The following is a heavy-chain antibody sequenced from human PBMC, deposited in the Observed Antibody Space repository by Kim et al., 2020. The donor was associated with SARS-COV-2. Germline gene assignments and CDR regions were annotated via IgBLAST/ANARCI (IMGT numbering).Heavy chain of an antibody. D-gene: IGHD3-3*01. J-gene: IGHJ4*02. CDR3: ARDSTYYDFWSGYSPFDY. V-gene: IGHV1-3*01. Sequence: QGRVTITRDTSASTAYMELSSLRSEDTAVYYCARDSTYYDFWSGYSPFDYWGQGTLVTVSS.